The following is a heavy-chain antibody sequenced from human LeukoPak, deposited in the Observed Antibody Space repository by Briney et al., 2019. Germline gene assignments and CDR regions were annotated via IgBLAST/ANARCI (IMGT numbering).Heavy chain of an antibody. Sequence: GGSLRLFCGAWGFTFSNYAMRGVRQAPGQGRAWVSYISGCGSSTHYADSVKCRFTISRDNSKNTLYLQINSLRAEDTAVYYCAKGHTFYGSGSYLDFWGQGTLVTVSS. D-gene: IGHD3-10*01. J-gene: IGHJ4*02. CDR2: ISGCGSST. CDR1: GFTFSNYA. CDR3: AKGHTFYGSGSYLDF. V-gene: IGHV3-23*01.